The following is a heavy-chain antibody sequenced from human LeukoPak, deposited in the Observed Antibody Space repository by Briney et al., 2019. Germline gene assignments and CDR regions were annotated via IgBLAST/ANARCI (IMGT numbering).Heavy chain of an antibody. CDR3: ARSGSYYDFDY. J-gene: IGHJ4*02. Sequence: AASVKVSSTASGYTFTSYGISWVRQAPGQGLEWMGWISAYNGNTNYAQKLQGRVTMTTDTSTSTAYMELRSLRSDDTAVYHCARSGSYYDFDYWGQGTLVTVSS. CDR2: ISAYNGNT. D-gene: IGHD1-26*01. CDR1: GYTFTSYG. V-gene: IGHV1-18*01.